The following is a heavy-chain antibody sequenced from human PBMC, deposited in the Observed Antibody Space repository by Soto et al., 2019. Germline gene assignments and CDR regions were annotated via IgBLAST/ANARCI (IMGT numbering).Heavy chain of an antibody. CDR3: ARDGYDSRDGATSSNWYFDL. D-gene: IGHD3-22*01. V-gene: IGHV4-34*01. Sequence: QVQLQQWGAGLLKPSETLSLTCAVYGGSFSGYYWSWIRQPPGKGLEWIGEINHSGSTNYNPSLKSRVTISVDTSNNQFSLKLSSVTAADTAVYYCARDGYDSRDGATSSNWYFDLWGRGTLVTVAS. CDR1: GGSFSGYY. J-gene: IGHJ2*01. CDR2: INHSGST.